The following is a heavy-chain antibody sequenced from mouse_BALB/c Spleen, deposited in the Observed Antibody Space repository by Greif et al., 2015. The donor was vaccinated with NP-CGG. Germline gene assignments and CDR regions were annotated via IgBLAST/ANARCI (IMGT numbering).Heavy chain of an antibody. J-gene: IGHJ2*01. V-gene: IGHV1-80*01. Sequence: VQLQQSGAELVRPGPSVKISCKASGYAFSSYWMNWVRQRPGQGLEWIGQIYPGDGDTNYNGKFKGKATLTADKSSSTAYMQLSSLTSEDSAVYFCARSGYRYVNYFDYWGQGTTLTVSS. D-gene: IGHD2-14*01. CDR1: GYAFSSYW. CDR2: IYPGDGDT. CDR3: ARSGYRYVNYFDY.